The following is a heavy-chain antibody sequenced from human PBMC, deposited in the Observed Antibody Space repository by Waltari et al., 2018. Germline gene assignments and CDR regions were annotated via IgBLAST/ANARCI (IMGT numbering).Heavy chain of an antibody. J-gene: IGHJ3*02. CDR3: ARRADYYDSSGYQVAFDI. CDR2: TSSSSSDR. D-gene: IGHD3-22*01. Sequence: EGQLVASGGGLVKPGGSLSLSCAASGFTFRRYRMNSVRHAPGKGLEWVSSTSSSSSDRDCADSVKGRFTISSDNAKNSLYLQMNSLRAEDTAVYYCARRADYYDSSGYQVAFDIWGQGTMVTVSS. CDR1: GFTFRRYR. V-gene: IGHV3-21*01.